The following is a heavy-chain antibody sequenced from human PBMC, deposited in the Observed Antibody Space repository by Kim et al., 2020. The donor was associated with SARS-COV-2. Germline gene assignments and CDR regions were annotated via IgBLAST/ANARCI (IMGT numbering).Heavy chain of an antibody. V-gene: IGHV3-33*06. D-gene: IGHD4-17*01. Sequence: GGSLRLSCAASGFTFSSYGMHWVRQAPGKGLEWVAVIWCDGSNKYYADSVKGRFTISRDNSKNTLYLQMNSLRAEDTAVYYCAKDHAPYGDKHLDYWGQGTLVTVSS. CDR1: GFTFSSYG. CDR3: AKDHAPYGDKHLDY. J-gene: IGHJ4*02. CDR2: IWCDGSNK.